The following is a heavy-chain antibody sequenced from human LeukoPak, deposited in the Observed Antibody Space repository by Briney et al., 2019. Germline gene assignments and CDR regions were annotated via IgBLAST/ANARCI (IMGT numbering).Heavy chain of an antibody. Sequence: PGGSLRLSCAASGFTFSSYWMTWVRQAPGKGLEWVANINQDESDKYSVDSVKGRYTISRDNAKNSLYLQMNSLRAEDTAVYYCARAGYRDAFDIWGQGTMVIVSP. V-gene: IGHV3-7*05. CDR3: ARAGYRDAFDI. CDR2: INQDESDK. J-gene: IGHJ3*02. CDR1: GFTFSSYW. D-gene: IGHD5-24*01.